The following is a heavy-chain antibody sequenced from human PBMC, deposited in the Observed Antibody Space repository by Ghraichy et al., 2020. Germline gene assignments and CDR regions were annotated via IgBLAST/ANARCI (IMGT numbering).Heavy chain of an antibody. Sequence: GGSLRLSCAASGFTFSSYSMNWVRQAPGKGLEWVSYISSSSSTIYYADSVKGRFTISRDNAKNSLYLQMNSLRDEDTAVYYCARDGYCSGGSCYNYYYGMDVWGQGSTVTVSS. J-gene: IGHJ6*02. V-gene: IGHV3-48*02. D-gene: IGHD2-15*01. CDR1: GFTFSSYS. CDR3: ARDGYCSGGSCYNYYYGMDV. CDR2: ISSSSSTI.